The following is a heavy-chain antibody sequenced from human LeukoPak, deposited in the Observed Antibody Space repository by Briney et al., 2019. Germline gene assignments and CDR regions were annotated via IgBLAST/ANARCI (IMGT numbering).Heavy chain of an antibody. J-gene: IGHJ4*02. V-gene: IGHV6-1*01. Sequence: SQTLSLTCAISGDSVSSNSAAWNWISQSPSRGLEWLGRTYYRSKWYNDYAVSVKSRITINPDTSKNQFSLQLNSVTHEETAVYYCARESRGVQLWPTHNFDYWGQGTLVTVSS. CDR1: GDSVSSNSAA. CDR2: TYYRSKWYN. CDR3: ARESRGVQLWPTHNFDY. D-gene: IGHD5-18*01.